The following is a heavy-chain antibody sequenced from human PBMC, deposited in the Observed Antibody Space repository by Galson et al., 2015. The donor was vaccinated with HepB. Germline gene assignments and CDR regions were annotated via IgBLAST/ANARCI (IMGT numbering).Heavy chain of an antibody. CDR3: AREGLYYDFWSGRGNNGWFDP. CDR2: INPSGGST. D-gene: IGHD3-3*01. CDR1: GYTFTSYY. V-gene: IGHV1-46*01. Sequence: SVKVSCKASGYTFTSYYMHWVRQAPGQGLEWMGIINPSGGSTSYAQKFQGRVTMTRDTSTSTVYMELSSLGSEDTAVYYCAREGLYYDFWSGRGNNGWFDPWGQGTLVTVSS. J-gene: IGHJ5*02.